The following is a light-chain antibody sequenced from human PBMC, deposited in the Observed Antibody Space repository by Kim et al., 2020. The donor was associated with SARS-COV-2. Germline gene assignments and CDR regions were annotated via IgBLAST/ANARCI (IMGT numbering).Light chain of an antibody. J-gene: IGKJ4*01. CDR3: QQYGGSPAT. CDR1: QSVDSDY. Sequence: SPGEIATLSCRASQSVDSDYLAWYEQKPGQAPRLLIYGASRRATGIPDRFSGSGSGTDFTLPISRLEPEDFAVYYCQQYGGSPATFGGGTKVDIK. CDR2: GAS. V-gene: IGKV3-20*01.